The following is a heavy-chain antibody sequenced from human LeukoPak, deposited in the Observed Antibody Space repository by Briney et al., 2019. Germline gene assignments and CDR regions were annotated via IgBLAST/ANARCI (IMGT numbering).Heavy chain of an antibody. CDR2: IKPDRGGT. V-gene: IGHV1-2*02. CDR1: GYILLDYY. J-gene: IGHJ4*02. D-gene: IGHD3-22*01. CDR3: ARGRHFDSDGYYSAFYFDS. Sequence: ASVQVSCKASGYILLDYYVHWVRQAPGQGLEWMGWIKPDRGGTNYAQNFQGRVTMTRDTYTNTADMDLSRLTSDDTAVYSCARGRHFDSDGYYSAFYFDSWGQGNLLIVSS.